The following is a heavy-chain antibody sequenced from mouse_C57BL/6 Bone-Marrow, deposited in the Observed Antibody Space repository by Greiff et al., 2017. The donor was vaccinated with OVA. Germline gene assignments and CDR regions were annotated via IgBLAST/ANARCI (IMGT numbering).Heavy chain of an antibody. J-gene: IGHJ3*01. D-gene: IGHD1-1*01. CDR3: TRGLLLRWAWFAY. V-gene: IGHV1-15*01. CDR1: GYTFTDYE. Sequence: VQLQQSGAELVRPGASVTLSCKASGYTFTDYEMHWVKQTPVHGLEWIGAIDPETGGTAYNQKFKGKAILTADKSSSTAYMELRSLTSEDSAVYYCTRGLLLRWAWFAYWGQGTLVTVSA. CDR2: IDPETGGT.